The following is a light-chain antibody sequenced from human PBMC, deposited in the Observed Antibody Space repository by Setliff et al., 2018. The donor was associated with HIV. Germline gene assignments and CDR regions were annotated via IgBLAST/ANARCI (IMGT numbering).Light chain of an antibody. CDR1: NIGRKS. CDR3: QVWDSSSDHVV. CDR2: DDS. Sequence: SSELTQPPSESVAPGKTARITCGGNNIGRKSVHWYQQKPGQAPVLVVYDDSDRPSGIPERFSGSNSGNTATLTISRVEAGDEADYYCQVWDSSSDHVVFGGGTKVTVL. V-gene: IGLV3-21*03. J-gene: IGLJ2*01.